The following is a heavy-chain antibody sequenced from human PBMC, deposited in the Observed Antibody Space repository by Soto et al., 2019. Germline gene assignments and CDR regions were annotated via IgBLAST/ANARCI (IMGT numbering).Heavy chain of an antibody. Sequence: PSETLSLTCTVSGGSISSGDYYWSWIRQPPGKGLEWIGYIYYSGSTYYNPSLKSRVTISVDMSKNQFSLKLSSVTAADTAVYYCARDHPAPLYSGGDCSLRGYDAFDIWGQGTTVP. D-gene: IGHD2-21*02. CDR2: IYYSGST. CDR1: GGSISSGDYY. J-gene: IGHJ3*02. CDR3: ARDHPAPLYSGGDCSLRGYDAFDI. V-gene: IGHV4-30-4*01.